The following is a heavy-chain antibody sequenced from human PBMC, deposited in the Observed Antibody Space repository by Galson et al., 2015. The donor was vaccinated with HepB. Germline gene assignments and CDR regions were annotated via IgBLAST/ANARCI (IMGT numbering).Heavy chain of an antibody. CDR3: VWGCVAGMRSPYCFDY. CDR2: ISYDGSNK. D-gene: IGHD6-19*01. J-gene: IGHJ4*02. V-gene: IGHV3-30-3*01. Sequence: SLRLSCAASGFTFSSYAMHWVRQAPGKGLEWVAVISYDGSNKYYADSVKGRFTISRDNSKNTLYLQMDSLRAEDTAVYYCVWGCVAGMRSPYCFDYWGQGTLVTVSS. CDR1: GFTFSSYA.